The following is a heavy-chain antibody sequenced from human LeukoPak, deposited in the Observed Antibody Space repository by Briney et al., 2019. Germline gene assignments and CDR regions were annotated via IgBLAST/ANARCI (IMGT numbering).Heavy chain of an antibody. Sequence: PGRSLRLSCTASGFTFGDYAMSWVRQAPGKGLEWVGFIRSKAYGGTTEYAASVKGRFTISRDDSRSIAYLQMNSLKTEDTAVYYCTRGLTGTTDYWGQGTLVTVSS. J-gene: IGHJ4*02. V-gene: IGHV3-49*04. CDR2: IRSKAYGGTT. D-gene: IGHD1-7*01. CDR1: GFTFGDYA. CDR3: TRGLTGTTDY.